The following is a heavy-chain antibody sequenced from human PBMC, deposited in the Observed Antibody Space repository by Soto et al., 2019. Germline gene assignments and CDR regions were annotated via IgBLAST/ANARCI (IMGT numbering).Heavy chain of an antibody. D-gene: IGHD1-20*01. CDR2: INPGNDNT. V-gene: IGHV1-3*01. Sequence: ASVKVSCKASGYTFINYAVHWVRQAPGQSLEWMGWINPGNDNTRYSQKFQGRVTITRDTSANTAYMELSSLRSEDTAVYYCARGADNWNDLDYWGLGTLVTAPQ. CDR3: ARGADNWNDLDY. J-gene: IGHJ4*02. CDR1: GYTFINYA.